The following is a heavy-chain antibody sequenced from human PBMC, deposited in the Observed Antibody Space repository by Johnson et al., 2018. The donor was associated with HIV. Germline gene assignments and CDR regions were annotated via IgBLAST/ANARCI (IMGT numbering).Heavy chain of an antibody. V-gene: IGHV3-15*01. CDR1: GFTFSNAW. Sequence: VQLVESGGGLIKPGGSLRLSCAAPGFTFSNAWMSWVRQAPGKGLEWVGHIKSKTDGGTTDYAAPVKGRFTISRDDSKNTLYLHMNSLKSEDTAVYYCTTESVGYYDSSGYYSVGMGGAFYIWGQGTMVTVSS. CDR2: IKSKTDGGTT. D-gene: IGHD3-22*01. CDR3: TTESVGYYDSSGYYSVGMGGAFYI. J-gene: IGHJ3*02.